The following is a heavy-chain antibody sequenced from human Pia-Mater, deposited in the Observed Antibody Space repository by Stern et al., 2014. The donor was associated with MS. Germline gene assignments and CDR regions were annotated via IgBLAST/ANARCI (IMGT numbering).Heavy chain of an antibody. CDR2: INGGNGKT. Sequence: QVQLVQSGAEVKKPGASVKVSCKASGYTFTSYAIHWVRQAPGQRPEWMGWINGGNGKTAYSQKFQERVIITRDTSATTVSMELASLTFEDTAMYFCARDPFNYWGQGTLVTVSS. CDR3: ARDPFNY. CDR1: GYTFTSYA. V-gene: IGHV1-3*01. J-gene: IGHJ4*02.